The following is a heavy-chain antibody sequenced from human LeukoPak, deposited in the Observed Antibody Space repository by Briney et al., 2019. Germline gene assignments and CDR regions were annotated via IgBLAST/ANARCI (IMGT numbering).Heavy chain of an antibody. D-gene: IGHD6-19*01. CDR2: INPNSGVT. CDR3: GSGQWLVGVFY. Sequence: ASVKVSFKGSGHTFTRLYMHRVRQAPGQRPEWLGWINPNSGVTNYAQKFQGRITMTRDTSITTVYMELSSLTSDDTAVYYCGSGQWLVGVFYWGQGTLVTVSS. J-gene: IGHJ4*02. CDR1: GHTFTRLY. V-gene: IGHV1-2*02.